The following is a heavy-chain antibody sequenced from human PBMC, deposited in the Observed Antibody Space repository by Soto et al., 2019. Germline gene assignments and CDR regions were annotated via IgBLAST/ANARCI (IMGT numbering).Heavy chain of an antibody. CDR1: GGSISNHY. CDR2: IYYSGST. Sequence: SETLSLTCTVSGGSISNHYWNWLRQPPGKGLEWIGYIYYSGSTNYNPSLKSGVTISVDTSKNQFSLKLSSVTAADTAVYYCAKKPDSTVTTPDYWGQGTLVTVSS. CDR3: AKKPDSTVTTPDY. J-gene: IGHJ4*02. D-gene: IGHD4-17*01. V-gene: IGHV4-59*11.